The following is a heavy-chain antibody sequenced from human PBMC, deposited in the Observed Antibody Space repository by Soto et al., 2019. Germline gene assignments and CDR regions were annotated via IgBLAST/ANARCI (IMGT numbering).Heavy chain of an antibody. D-gene: IGHD6-6*01. J-gene: IGHJ4*02. CDR2: IYYSGST. Sequence: SETLSLTCTVSGGSISSSSYYWGWIRQHPGKGLEWIGSIYYSGSTYYNPSLKSRVTISVDTSKNQFSLKLSSVTAADTAVYYCARQAARPHVSHSIDYWGQGTRVTSPQ. CDR3: ARQAARPHVSHSIDY. CDR1: GGSISSSSYY. V-gene: IGHV4-39*01.